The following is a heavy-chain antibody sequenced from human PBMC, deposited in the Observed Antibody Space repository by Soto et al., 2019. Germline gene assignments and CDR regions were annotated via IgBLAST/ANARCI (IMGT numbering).Heavy chain of an antibody. J-gene: IGHJ4*02. Sequence: GASVKVSCKASGYTLTSYYMHWVRQAPGQGLEWMGIINPTGGSTSYAQKFQGRVTMTRDTSTSTVYMELSSLRSEDTAVYYCARVTLRKYYDSSGYYDYWGQGTLVTVSS. CDR3: ARVTLRKYYDSSGYYDY. V-gene: IGHV1-46*01. D-gene: IGHD3-22*01. CDR2: INPTGGST. CDR1: GYTLTSYY.